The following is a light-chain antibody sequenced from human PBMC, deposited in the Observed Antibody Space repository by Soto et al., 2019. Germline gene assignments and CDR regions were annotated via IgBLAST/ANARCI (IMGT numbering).Light chain of an antibody. V-gene: IGLV3-21*04. J-gene: IGLJ1*01. Sequence: SYELTQPPSVSVAPGKTARITCGGNNIGSKSVHWYQQKPGQAPVLVTYYDSDRPSGIPERFSGSNSGNTATLTISRVEAGDEADYYCQVWDSSSDLPDVFGTGTKVTVL. CDR2: YDS. CDR3: QVWDSSSDLPDV. CDR1: NIGSKS.